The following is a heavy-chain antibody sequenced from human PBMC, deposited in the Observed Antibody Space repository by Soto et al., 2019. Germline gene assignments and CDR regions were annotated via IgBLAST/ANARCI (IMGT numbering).Heavy chain of an antibody. J-gene: IGHJ5*02. V-gene: IGHV3-53*01. CDR1: GFTVSSNY. CDR2: IYSGGST. CDR3: ARVPGITGTQGHGPYNWFDP. D-gene: IGHD1-20*01. Sequence: PGGFLRLSCAASGFTVSSNYMSWVRQAPGKGLEWVSVIYSGGSTYYADSVKGRFTISRDNSKNTLYLQMNSLRAEDTAVYYCARVPGITGTQGHGPYNWFDPWGQGTLVTVSS.